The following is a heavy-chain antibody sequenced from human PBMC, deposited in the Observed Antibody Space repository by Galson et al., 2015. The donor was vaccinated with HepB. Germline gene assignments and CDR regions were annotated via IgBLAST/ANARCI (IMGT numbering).Heavy chain of an antibody. CDR3: AREGLSYCSGGSCYSPVDY. J-gene: IGHJ4*02. CDR1: GGTFSSYA. CDR2: IIPIFGTA. V-gene: IGHV1-69*13. D-gene: IGHD2-15*01. Sequence: SVKVSCKASGGTFSSYAISWVRQAPGQGLEWMGGIIPIFGTANYAQKFQGRVTITADESTSTAYMELSSLRSEDTAVYYCAREGLSYCSGGSCYSPVDYWGQGTLVTVSS.